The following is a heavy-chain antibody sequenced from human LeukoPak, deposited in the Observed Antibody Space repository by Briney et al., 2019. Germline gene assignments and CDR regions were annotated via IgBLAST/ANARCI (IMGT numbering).Heavy chain of an antibody. CDR3: ARQRYSEIEPYRDYFDF. J-gene: IGHJ4*02. Sequence: GGSLRLSCAASGFTFSSYAMSWVRQAPGKGLEWVSAISGSGGSTYYADSVKGRFTISRDNSKNTLYLQMNSLRAEDTAVYYCARQRYSEIEPYRDYFDFWGPGTLVTVSS. D-gene: IGHD5-18*01. V-gene: IGHV3-23*01. CDR1: GFTFSSYA. CDR2: ISGSGGST.